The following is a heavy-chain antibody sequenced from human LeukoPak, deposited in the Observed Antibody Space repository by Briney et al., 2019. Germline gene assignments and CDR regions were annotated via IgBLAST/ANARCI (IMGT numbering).Heavy chain of an antibody. CDR1: GFTFSSYS. D-gene: IGHD2-2*01. J-gene: IGHJ4*02. CDR2: ISSSSSTI. Sequence: PGGSLRFSCAASGFTFSSYSMNWVRQAPGKGLEWVSYISSSSSTIYYADSVKGRFTISRDNAKNSLYLQMNSLRDEDTAVYYCTRDRDRYCSSTSCYYFDYWGQGTLVTVSS. CDR3: TRDRDRYCSSTSCYYFDY. V-gene: IGHV3-48*02.